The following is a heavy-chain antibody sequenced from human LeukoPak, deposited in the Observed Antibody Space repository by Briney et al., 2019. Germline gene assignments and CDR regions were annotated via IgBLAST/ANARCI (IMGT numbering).Heavy chain of an antibody. Sequence: GGSLRLSCAASGFTFSSYWMTWVRQAPGKGLEWVANIKQDGSEKYYVDSVKGRFTISRDSANNSLYPQLNSLRAEDTAVYYCARERGGFCSGTSCYKAFDIWGQGTMVTVSS. D-gene: IGHD2-2*02. CDR2: IKQDGSEK. V-gene: IGHV3-7*01. J-gene: IGHJ3*02. CDR3: ARERGGFCSGTSCYKAFDI. CDR1: GFTFSSYW.